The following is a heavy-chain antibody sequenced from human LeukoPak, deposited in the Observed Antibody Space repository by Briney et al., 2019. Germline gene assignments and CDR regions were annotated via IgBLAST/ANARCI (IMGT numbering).Heavy chain of an antibody. J-gene: IGHJ4*02. D-gene: IGHD2-15*01. Sequence: GGSLRLSCAASGFTFDDYAMHWVRQAPGKGLEWVSSISWNSGSIGYADSVKGRFTISRDNAKNSLYLQMNSLRAEDMALYYCAKSAIYCSGGSCLDYWGQGTLVTVSS. CDR1: GFTFDDYA. V-gene: IGHV3-9*03. CDR2: ISWNSGSI. CDR3: AKSAIYCSGGSCLDY.